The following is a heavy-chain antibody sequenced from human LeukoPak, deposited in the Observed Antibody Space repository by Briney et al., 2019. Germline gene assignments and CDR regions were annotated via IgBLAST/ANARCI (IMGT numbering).Heavy chain of an antibody. J-gene: IGHJ4*02. Sequence: ASVKVSCKASGYTFTSYGISWVRQAPGQGLEWMGWISAYNGNTNYAQKLQGRVTMTTDTSTSTAYMELRSLRSDDTAVYYCAREALTDYDFWSGYSSPGGLDYWGQGTLVTVSS. CDR2: ISAYNGNT. CDR1: GYTFTSYG. V-gene: IGHV1-18*01. CDR3: AREALTDYDFWSGYSSPGGLDY. D-gene: IGHD3-3*01.